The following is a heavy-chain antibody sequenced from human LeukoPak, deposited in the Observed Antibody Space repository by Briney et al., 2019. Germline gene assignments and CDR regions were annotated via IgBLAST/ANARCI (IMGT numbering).Heavy chain of an antibody. CDR3: AKGTPIAVAGTGVWFDY. J-gene: IGHJ4*02. Sequence: GGSLRLSCAASGFTFSDYYMSWIRQAPGKGLEWVSAISGSGGSTYYADSVKGRFTISRDNSKNTLYLQMNSLRAEDTAVYYCAKGTPIAVAGTGVWFDYWGQGTLVTVSS. D-gene: IGHD6-19*01. CDR1: GFTFSDYY. V-gene: IGHV3-23*01. CDR2: ISGSGGST.